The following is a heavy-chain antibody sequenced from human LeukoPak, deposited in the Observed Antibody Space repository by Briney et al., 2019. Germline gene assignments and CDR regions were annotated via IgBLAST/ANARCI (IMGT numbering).Heavy chain of an antibody. V-gene: IGHV4-38-2*01. CDR3: ARHRACSSTSCYTGLFDY. D-gene: IGHD2-2*02. CDR1: GYSISSGYY. J-gene: IGHJ4*02. Sequence: TSETLSLTCAVSGYSISSGYYWGWIRQPPGKGLEWIGSIYHSGSTYYNPSPKSLVTISVHTSKNQVPLKLSSVTAADTAVYYCARHRACSSTSCYTGLFDYWGQGTLVTVSS. CDR2: IYHSGST.